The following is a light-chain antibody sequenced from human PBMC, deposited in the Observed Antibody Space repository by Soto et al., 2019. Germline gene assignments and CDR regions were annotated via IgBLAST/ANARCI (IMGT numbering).Light chain of an antibody. Sequence: EIVLTQSPGTLSLSPGERATLSCRASQSVSSSYLAWYQQKPGQAPRLLIYGASSRATGIPARFSGSGSGTDFPLTINRLEPEDFAVYYCQLYGSSPFTFGPGTKVDIK. CDR1: QSVSSSY. V-gene: IGKV3-20*01. CDR3: QLYGSSPFT. J-gene: IGKJ3*01. CDR2: GAS.